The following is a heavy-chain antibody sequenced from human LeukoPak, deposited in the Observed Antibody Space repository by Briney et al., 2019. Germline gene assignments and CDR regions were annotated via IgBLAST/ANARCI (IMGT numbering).Heavy chain of an antibody. CDR3: ARDAYCGGDCYDAFDV. Sequence: PGGSLRLSCAASGFTFRSYSMNWVRQAPGKGLEWVSSISSSSSYIYYADSVKGRFTISRDNAKNSVYLQMNSLRAEDTAVYYCARDAYCGGDCYDAFDVWGQGTMVTVSS. CDR2: ISSSSSYI. D-gene: IGHD2-21*01. CDR1: GFTFRSYS. J-gene: IGHJ3*01. V-gene: IGHV3-21*01.